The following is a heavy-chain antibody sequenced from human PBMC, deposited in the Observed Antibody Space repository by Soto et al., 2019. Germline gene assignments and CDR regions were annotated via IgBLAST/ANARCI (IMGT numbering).Heavy chain of an antibody. V-gene: IGHV4-30-2*01. CDR1: GGSISSGGYS. CDR3: ARDRVAARPGWFDP. Sequence: PSETLSLTCAVSGGSISSGGYSWSWIRQPPGKGLEWIGYIYHSGSTYYNPSLKSRVTISVDRSKNQFSLKLSSVTAADTAVYYCARDRVAARPGWFDPWGQGTLVTVSS. CDR2: IYHSGST. D-gene: IGHD6-6*01. J-gene: IGHJ5*02.